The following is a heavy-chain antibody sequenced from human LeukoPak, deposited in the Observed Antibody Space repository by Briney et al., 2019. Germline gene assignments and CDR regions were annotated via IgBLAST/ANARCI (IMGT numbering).Heavy chain of an antibody. D-gene: IGHD4-17*01. Sequence: SETLSLTCTVSGGSISSYYWSWIRQPPGKGLEWIGYIYYSGSTNYNPSLTSRVTISVDTSKNQFSLKLSSVTAADTAVYYCAKDRVESDYVDVVIDYWGQGTLVTVSS. CDR3: AKDRVESDYVDVVIDY. J-gene: IGHJ4*02. CDR2: IYYSGST. CDR1: GGSISSYY. V-gene: IGHV4-59*12.